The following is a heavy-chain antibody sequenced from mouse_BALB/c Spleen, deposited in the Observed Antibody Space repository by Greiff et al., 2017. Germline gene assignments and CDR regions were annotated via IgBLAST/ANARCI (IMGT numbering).Heavy chain of an antibody. V-gene: IGHV14-3*02. Sequence: EVQLQQSGAELVKPGASVKLSCTASGFNIKDTYMHWVKQRPEQGLEWIGRIDPANGNTKYDPKFQGKATITADTSSNTAYLQLSSLTSEDTAVYYCASDYGSSYDYFDYWGQGTTLTVSS. CDR3: ASDYGSSYDYFDY. CDR2: IDPANGNT. D-gene: IGHD1-1*01. J-gene: IGHJ2*01. CDR1: GFNIKDTY.